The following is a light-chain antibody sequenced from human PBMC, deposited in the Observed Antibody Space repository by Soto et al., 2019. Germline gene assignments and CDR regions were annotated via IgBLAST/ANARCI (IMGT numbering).Light chain of an antibody. J-gene: IGLJ7*01. CDR3: GAWDTSLSAYV. CDR1: SSNIGDRY. V-gene: IGLV1-51*02. Sequence: QSVLTQPPSVSAAPGQQVSVSCSGSSSNIGDRYVSWYQHLPGTATKLLIYENNKRPSGIPDRFSGSKSGTSATLGITGLQTGDEADYYCGAWDTSLSAYVFGSGTQLTVL. CDR2: ENN.